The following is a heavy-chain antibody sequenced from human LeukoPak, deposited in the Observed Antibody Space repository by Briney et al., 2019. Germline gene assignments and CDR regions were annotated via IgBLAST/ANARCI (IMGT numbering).Heavy chain of an antibody. CDR3: ARGPGQQLATAFDY. D-gene: IGHD6-13*01. J-gene: IGHJ4*02. V-gene: IGHV4-30-2*01. Sequence: SQTLSLTCAVSDGSISSGGYSWSWIRQPPGKGLEWIGYIYHSGSTYYNPSLKSRVTISVDRPKNQFSLKLSSVTAADTAVYYCARGPGQQLATAFDYWGQGTLVTVSS. CDR1: DGSISSGGYS. CDR2: IYHSGST.